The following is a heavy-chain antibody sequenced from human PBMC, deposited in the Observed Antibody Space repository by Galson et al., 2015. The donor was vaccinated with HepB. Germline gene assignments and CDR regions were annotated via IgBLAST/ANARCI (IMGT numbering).Heavy chain of an antibody. Sequence: SVKVSCKASGYTFTGYYMHWVRQAPGQGLEWMGRINPNSGGTNYAQKFQGRVTMTRDNSISTAYMELSRLRSDDTAVYYCARDRSSSLRRNWLDPWGKGTLVTVSS. J-gene: IGHJ5*02. V-gene: IGHV1-2*06. D-gene: IGHD2-2*01. CDR1: GYTFTGYY. CDR3: ARDRSSSLRRNWLDP. CDR2: INPNSGGT.